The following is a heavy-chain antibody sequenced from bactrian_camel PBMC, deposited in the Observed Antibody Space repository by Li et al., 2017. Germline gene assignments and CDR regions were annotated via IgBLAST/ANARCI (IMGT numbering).Heavy chain of an antibody. J-gene: IGHJ4*01. CDR1: GITEGTNC. V-gene: IGHV3S55*01. Sequence: QVQLVESGGGSVQAGGSLRPSCEVSGITEGTNCIGWFRQAPGKEREGVAAINIVGMTYYTDSVKGRFTISRDNAKDTLYLQMNSLKIEDTAVYYCALGSSRQATMTARGKGTQVTVS. CDR2: INIVGMT. D-gene: IGHD3*01.